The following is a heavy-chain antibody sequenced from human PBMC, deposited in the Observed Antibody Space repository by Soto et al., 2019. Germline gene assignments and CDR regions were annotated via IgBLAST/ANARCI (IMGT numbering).Heavy chain of an antibody. D-gene: IGHD3-3*01. CDR1: GGSISSGGYY. CDR2: IYYSGST. V-gene: IGHV4-31*03. J-gene: IGHJ3*02. Sequence: QVQLQESGPGLVKPSQTLSLTCTVSGGSISSGGYYWSWIRQHPGKGLEWIGYIYYSGSTYYNPSLKSRVNISVDTAKNQFSLKLSSVTAADTAVYYCAATKRFLEWLSTLAAFDIWGQGTMVTVSS. CDR3: AATKRFLEWLSTLAAFDI.